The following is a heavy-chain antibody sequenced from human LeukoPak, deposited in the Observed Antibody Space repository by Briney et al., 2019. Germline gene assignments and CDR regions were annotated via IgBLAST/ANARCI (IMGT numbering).Heavy chain of an antibody. CDR3: ARDGRGNWGRYWYFDL. V-gene: IGHV4-39*07. Sequence: PSETLSLTCTVSGGSISSSSYYWGWIRQPPGKGLEWIGSIYYSGSTYYNPSLKSRVTISVDTSKNQFSLKLSSVTAADTAVYYCARDGRGNWGRYWYFDLWGRGTLVTVSS. D-gene: IGHD7-27*01. CDR1: GGSISSSSYY. CDR2: IYYSGST. J-gene: IGHJ2*01.